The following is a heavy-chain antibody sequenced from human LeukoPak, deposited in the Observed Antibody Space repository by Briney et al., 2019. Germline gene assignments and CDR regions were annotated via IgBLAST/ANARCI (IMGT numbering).Heavy chain of an antibody. CDR3: ARWSLMTGDLN. V-gene: IGHV4-59*08. CDR1: GGSFSGYY. CDR2: IYYSGST. Sequence: SETLSLTCAVYGGSFSGYYWSWIRQPPGKGLEWIGYIYYSGSTNYNPSLKSRVTISVDTSKNQFSLKLSSVTAADTAVYYCARWSLMTGDLNWGQGALVTVSS. J-gene: IGHJ4*02. D-gene: IGHD1-26*01.